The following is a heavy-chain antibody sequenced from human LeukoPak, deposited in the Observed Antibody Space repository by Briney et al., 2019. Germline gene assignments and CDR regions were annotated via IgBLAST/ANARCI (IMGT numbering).Heavy chain of an antibody. CDR2: IIPILGIA. CDR1: GGTFSSYA. Sequence: GASVKVSCKASGGTFSSYAISWVRQAPGQGLEWMGRIIPILGIANYAQKFQGRVTITADKSTSTAYMELSSLRSDDTAVYYCARDLRIQLWSTDYYFDYWGQGTLVTVSS. CDR3: ARDLRIQLWSTDYYFDY. J-gene: IGHJ4*02. V-gene: IGHV1-69*04. D-gene: IGHD5-18*01.